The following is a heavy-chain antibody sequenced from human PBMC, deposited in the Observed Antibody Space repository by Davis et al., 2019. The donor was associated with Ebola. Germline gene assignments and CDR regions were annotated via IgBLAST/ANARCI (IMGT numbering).Heavy chain of an antibody. D-gene: IGHD3-22*01. Sequence: GGSLRLSCTASGFTFSTYALSWVRQGPGKGLEWVASVSGSGNRAYYADSVKGRFTISRDNAKNSLYLQMNSLRDEDTAVYYCAREGYYYDSSGYSYYFDYWGQGTLVTVSS. CDR1: GFTFSTYA. CDR3: AREGYYYDSSGYSYYFDY. J-gene: IGHJ4*02. CDR2: VSGSGNRA. V-gene: IGHV3-23*01.